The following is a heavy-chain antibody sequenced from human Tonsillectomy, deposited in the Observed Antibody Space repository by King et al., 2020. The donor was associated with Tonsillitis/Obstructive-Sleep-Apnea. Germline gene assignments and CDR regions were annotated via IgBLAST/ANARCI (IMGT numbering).Heavy chain of an antibody. CDR2: IYSGGST. CDR1: GFTVSSNY. CDR3: AKDRKDIATHYYFAY. J-gene: IGHJ4*02. D-gene: IGHD5-24*01. Sequence: VQLVESGGGLIQPGGSLRLSCAASGFTVSSNYMSWVRQAPGKGLEWVSVIYSGGSTYYADSVKGRFTISRDNSKNTLYLQMNSLRAEDTAVYYCAKDRKDIATHYYFAYWGQGTLVTVSS. V-gene: IGHV3-53*01.